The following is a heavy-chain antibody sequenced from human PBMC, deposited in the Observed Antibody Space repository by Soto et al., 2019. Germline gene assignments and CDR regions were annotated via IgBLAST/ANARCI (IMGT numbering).Heavy chain of an antibody. V-gene: IGHV1-24*01. CDR3: ATVHGSSGWYFYYYYGMDV. CDR1: GYTLTELS. Sequence: ASVKVSCKVSGYTLTELSMHWVRQAPGKGLEWMGGFDPEDGETIYAQKFQGRVTMTEDTSTDTAYMELSSLRSEDTAVYYCATVHGSSGWYFYYYYGMDVWGQGTTVTVSS. CDR2: FDPEDGET. J-gene: IGHJ6*02. D-gene: IGHD6-19*01.